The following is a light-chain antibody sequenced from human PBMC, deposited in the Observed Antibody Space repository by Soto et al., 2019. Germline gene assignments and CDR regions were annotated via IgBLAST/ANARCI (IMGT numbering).Light chain of an antibody. V-gene: IGKV1-9*01. CDR3: QQLTRYPLS. Sequence: IQLTQSPSSLSASIGDRVTITCRASQDISSYLAWYRQKAGKAPELLIEAASTLQSGVPSRFSGSGSGTDFALTISSLQPEDFATYYCQQLTRYPLSFGGGTKVEIK. J-gene: IGKJ4*01. CDR2: AAS. CDR1: QDISSY.